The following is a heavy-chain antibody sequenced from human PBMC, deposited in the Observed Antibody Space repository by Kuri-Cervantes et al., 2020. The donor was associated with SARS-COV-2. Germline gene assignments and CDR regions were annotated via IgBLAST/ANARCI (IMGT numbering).Heavy chain of an antibody. D-gene: IGHD3-3*01. Sequence: GSLRLSCTVSGYSISSGYYWGWIRQPPGKGLEWVGFIRSKAYGGTTEYAASVKGRFTISRDDSKSIAYLQMNSLKTEDTAVYYCTKDDFWSGYSDYWGQGTLVTVSS. J-gene: IGHJ4*02. V-gene: IGHV3-49*03. CDR1: GYSISSGYY. CDR2: IRSKAYGGTT. CDR3: TKDDFWSGYSDY.